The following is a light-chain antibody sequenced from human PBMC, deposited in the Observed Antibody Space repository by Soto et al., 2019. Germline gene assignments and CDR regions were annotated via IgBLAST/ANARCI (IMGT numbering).Light chain of an antibody. CDR2: GAS. Sequence: EIVLTQSPATLSLSPGEKATLSCRASHSLSNYLAWYQQTPGQAPRLLIYGASNRATGIPARFSGSGSGTDFTLTISSLEPEDFAVYYCQQRSNWPSYTFGQGTKLEIK. V-gene: IGKV3-11*01. CDR3: QQRSNWPSYT. CDR1: HSLSNY. J-gene: IGKJ2*01.